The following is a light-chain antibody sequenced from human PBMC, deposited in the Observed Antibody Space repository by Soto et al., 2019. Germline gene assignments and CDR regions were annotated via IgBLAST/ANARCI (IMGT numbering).Light chain of an antibody. V-gene: IGLV2-14*01. Sequence: QSALTQPASVSGSPGQSITISCTGTSSDVGGYNYVSWYQQHPGKAPQVMIYDVTNRPSGVSSRFSGSKSGNTASLTISGLQAEDEDDYYCSSYTSSSTQVFGGGTKLTVL. CDR3: SSYTSSSTQV. CDR1: SSDVGGYNY. J-gene: IGLJ3*02. CDR2: DVT.